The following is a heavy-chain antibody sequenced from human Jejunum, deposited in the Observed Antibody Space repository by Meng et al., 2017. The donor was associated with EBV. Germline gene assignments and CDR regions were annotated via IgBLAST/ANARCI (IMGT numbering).Heavy chain of an antibody. CDR3: VRGPWNN. D-gene: IGHD1/OR15-1a*01. CDR1: GFSFYRDW. J-gene: IGHJ4*02. CDR2: INSDGRNT. Sequence: DVQVVESGGGLVQPGGSMRLSCAVSGFSFYRDWMHWVREVQGKGLVWVSRINSDGRNTAYADSVKGRFTISRDNSKNTLCIQMNNLRVDDTAVYYSVRGPWNNWGQGTLVTVSS. V-gene: IGHV3-74*01.